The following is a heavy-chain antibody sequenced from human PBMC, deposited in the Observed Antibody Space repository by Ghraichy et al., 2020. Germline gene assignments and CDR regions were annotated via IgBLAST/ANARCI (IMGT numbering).Heavy chain of an antibody. CDR3: ARQPYVRWTTWDYNWFDP. J-gene: IGHJ5*02. CDR2: IYYSGST. V-gene: IGHV4-39*01. D-gene: IGHD3-10*02. CDR1: GGSISSSSYY. Sequence: SETLSLTCTVSGGSISSSSYYWGWIRQPPGKGLEWIGSIYYSGSTYYNPSLKSRVTISVDTSKNQFSLKLSSVTAADTAVYYCARQPYVRWTTWDYNWFDPWGQGTLVTVSS.